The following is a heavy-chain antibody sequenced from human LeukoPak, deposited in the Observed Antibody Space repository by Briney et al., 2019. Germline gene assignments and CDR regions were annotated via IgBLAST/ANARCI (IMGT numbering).Heavy chain of an antibody. CDR3: SRGGGSGRYGLPFDS. Sequence: GGSLRLSCAASGFTFSTFAMIWVRQPPGKGLEWVSSIFPSGGEIHYADSVRGRFTISRDNAKNSVYLQMNSLTDEDTGVYYCSRGGGSGRYGLPFDSWGQGTLVTVSS. CDR1: GFTFSTFA. V-gene: IGHV3-21*01. J-gene: IGHJ4*02. CDR2: IFPSGGEI. D-gene: IGHD6-13*01.